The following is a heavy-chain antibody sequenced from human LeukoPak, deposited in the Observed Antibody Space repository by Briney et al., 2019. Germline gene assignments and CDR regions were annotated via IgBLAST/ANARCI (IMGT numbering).Heavy chain of an antibody. J-gene: IGHJ4*02. CDR3: ARVDCSGGSCYSDFDY. D-gene: IGHD2-15*01. V-gene: IGHV1-18*01. CDR1: GYTFTSYG. Sequence: ASVKVSCKASGYTFTSYGISWVRQAPGQGLEWMGWIGAYNGNTNYAQKLQGRVTMTTDTSTSTAYMELRSLRSDDTAVYYCARVDCSGGSCYSDFDYWGQGTLVTVSS. CDR2: IGAYNGNT.